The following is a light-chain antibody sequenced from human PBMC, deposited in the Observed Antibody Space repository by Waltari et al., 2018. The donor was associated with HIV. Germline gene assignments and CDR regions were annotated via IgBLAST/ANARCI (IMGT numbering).Light chain of an antibody. CDR1: QSVSSN. V-gene: IGKV3-15*01. CDR3: QQYNNWPLT. CDR2: GAS. J-gene: IGKJ4*01. Sequence: EIVMTQSAATLSLSPGESATLSCRASQSVSSNLAWYQQKPGQAPRLLIYGASTRATGIPARFSGSGSGTEFTLTISSLQSEDFAVYYCQQYNNWPLTFGGGTKVEIK.